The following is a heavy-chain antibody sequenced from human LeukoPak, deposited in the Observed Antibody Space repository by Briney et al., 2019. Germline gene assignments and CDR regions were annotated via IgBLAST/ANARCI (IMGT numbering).Heavy chain of an antibody. Sequence: SETLSLTCDVSGDSISSHPWSWIRQPPGKGLDYIGFIDYNGNTNYNPSLKSRVTISLDIFKNQFSLNLNSVSAADTAVYYCARPATSGTYYSAFDYWGQGTLVTVSS. V-gene: IGHV4-59*11. J-gene: IGHJ4*02. CDR3: ARPATSGTYYSAFDY. CDR2: IDYNGNT. D-gene: IGHD3-22*01. CDR1: GDSISSHP.